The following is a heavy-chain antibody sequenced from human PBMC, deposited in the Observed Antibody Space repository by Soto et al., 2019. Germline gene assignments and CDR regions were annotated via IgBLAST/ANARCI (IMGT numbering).Heavy chain of an antibody. CDR3: AKNQERELPRVIDF. D-gene: IGHD1-7*01. Sequence: GGSLRLSCATSGLTFSNYAMSWVRQAPGGGLEWVSSMSGSSSTTYYADSVRGRFTLSRDRSKNTLYLQMSSLRAEDTALDYCAKNQERELPRVIDFWGQGTRVTVSS. V-gene: IGHV3-23*01. CDR1: GLTFSNYA. J-gene: IGHJ4*02. CDR2: MSGSSSTT.